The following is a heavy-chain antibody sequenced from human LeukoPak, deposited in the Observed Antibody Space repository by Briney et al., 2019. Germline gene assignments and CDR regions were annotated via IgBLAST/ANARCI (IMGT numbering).Heavy chain of an antibody. V-gene: IGHV4-61*02. CDR1: GGSISSGSYY. J-gene: IGHJ4*02. D-gene: IGHD6-13*01. CDR3: ARDPVGSSWPNYFDY. Sequence: SETLSLTCTVSGGSISSGSYYWSWIRQPAGKGLEWIGRIYTSGSTNYNPSLKSRVTISVDTSKNQFSLKLSSVTAADTAVYYWARDPVGSSWPNYFDYWGQGTLVTVSS. CDR2: IYTSGST.